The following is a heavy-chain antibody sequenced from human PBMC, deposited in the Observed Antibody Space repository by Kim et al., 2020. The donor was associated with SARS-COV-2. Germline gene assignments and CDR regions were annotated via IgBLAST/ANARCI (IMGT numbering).Heavy chain of an antibody. CDR1: GFTSSSHW. CDR2: INRDGSTI. V-gene: IGHV3-74*01. Sequence: GGSLRLSCAASGFTSSSHWLHWVRQAPGKGLVWVSRINRDGSTISYADSVKGRFTISRDNAKNTLYLQMNSLRAEDTAVYYCARRQFTSSWYYFDYWGQGTLVTVSS. D-gene: IGHD6-19*01. CDR3: ARRQFTSSWYYFDY. J-gene: IGHJ4*02.